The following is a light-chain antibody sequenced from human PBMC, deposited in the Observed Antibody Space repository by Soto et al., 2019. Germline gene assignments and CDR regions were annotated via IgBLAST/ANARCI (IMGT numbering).Light chain of an antibody. CDR3: KSYAGSNTYV. CDR1: KNDIGVYYF. J-gene: IGLJ1*01. CDR2: EVV. Sequence: QSVLTQSPSASGSPGQSVTISCTGTKNDIGVYYFVSWYQHHPGKAPRLIIYEVVQRPSGVPDRFSGSKSGNTASLTVSGLQAADEADYFCKSYAGSNTYVFGSGTKVTVL. V-gene: IGLV2-8*01.